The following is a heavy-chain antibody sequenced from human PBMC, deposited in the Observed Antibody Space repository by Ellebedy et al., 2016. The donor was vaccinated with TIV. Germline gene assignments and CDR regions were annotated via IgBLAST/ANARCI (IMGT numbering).Heavy chain of an antibody. CDR1: GGSISRDC. Sequence: SETLSLXCTVSGGSISRDCWSWIRQSPGKGLEWIGYIYYSGSTNYNPSLKSRVTLSVDTSKNQFSLRLSSVTAADTAVYYCARDWGRAAVLWGQGTLVTVSS. CDR3: ARDWGRAAVL. D-gene: IGHD3-16*01. V-gene: IGHV4-59*01. J-gene: IGHJ4*02. CDR2: IYYSGST.